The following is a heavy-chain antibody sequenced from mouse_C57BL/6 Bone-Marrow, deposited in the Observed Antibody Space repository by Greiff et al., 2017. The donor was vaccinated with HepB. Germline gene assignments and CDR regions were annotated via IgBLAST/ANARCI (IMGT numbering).Heavy chain of an antibody. D-gene: IGHD3-3*01. CDR1: GYSFTGYY. Sequence: VQLQQSGPELVKPGASVKISCKASGYSFTGYYMNWVKQSPEKSLEWIGEINPSTGGTTYNQKFKAKATLTVDKSSNTAYMQLKSLTSEDSAVYYCARGWAFDYWGQGTTLTVSS. V-gene: IGHV1-42*01. CDR3: ARGWAFDY. CDR2: INPSTGGT. J-gene: IGHJ2*01.